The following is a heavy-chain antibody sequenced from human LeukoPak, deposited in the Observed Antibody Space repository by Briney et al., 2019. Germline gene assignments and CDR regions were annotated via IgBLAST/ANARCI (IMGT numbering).Heavy chain of an antibody. Sequence: ASVKVSCKASGYTFTAYYMHWVRQAPGQGLEWMGCINPNSGGTNYGQKFQDRVTMTRDTSISTAYMELSRLRSDDTAVYYCARGQQRLVVDAFDIWGQGTMVTVSS. J-gene: IGHJ3*02. CDR2: INPNSGGT. D-gene: IGHD6-13*01. V-gene: IGHV1-2*02. CDR3: ARGQQRLVVDAFDI. CDR1: GYTFTAYY.